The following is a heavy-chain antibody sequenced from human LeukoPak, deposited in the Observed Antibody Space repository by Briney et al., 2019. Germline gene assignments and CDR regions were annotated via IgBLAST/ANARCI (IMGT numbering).Heavy chain of an antibody. Sequence: GGSLRLSCAASGFTFDDYGMSWVRQAPGKGLEWVSGINWNGGSTGYADSVKGRFTISRDNAKNSLYLQMNSLRAEDTAVYYCARGGMTGILQDKVVVAAGGAFDIWGQGTMVTVSS. CDR1: GFTFDDYG. V-gene: IGHV3-20*04. CDR2: INWNGGST. D-gene: IGHD2-15*01. CDR3: ARGGMTGILQDKVVVAAGGAFDI. J-gene: IGHJ3*02.